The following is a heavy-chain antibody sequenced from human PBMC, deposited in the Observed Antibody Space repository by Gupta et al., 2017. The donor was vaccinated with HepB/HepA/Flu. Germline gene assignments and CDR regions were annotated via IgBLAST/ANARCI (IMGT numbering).Heavy chain of an antibody. Sequence: QVQLQESGPGLVMPSETVSLTCTVSGGSVRSDSYYWGWIRQPPGKGLEWIGYMYYSGSTNYNPSLKSRVTISLDTSKNQFSLNLSSVTAADTAVYYCARVSRLGYCSGGSCYNHYYVDVWGKGTTVTVSS. CDR3: ARVSRLGYCSGGSCYNHYYVDV. D-gene: IGHD2-15*01. CDR2: MYYSGST. CDR1: GGSVRSDSYY. J-gene: IGHJ6*03. V-gene: IGHV4-61*01.